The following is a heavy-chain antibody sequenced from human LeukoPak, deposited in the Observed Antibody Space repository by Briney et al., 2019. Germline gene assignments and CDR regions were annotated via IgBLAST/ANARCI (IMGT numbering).Heavy chain of an antibody. J-gene: IGHJ3*02. D-gene: IGHD1-26*01. Sequence: PGGSLRLSCAASGFTFSSYAMNWVRQPPGKGLEWVSVISGGDDSTYYADSVKGRFTISRDNSKNTLYLQMNSLRAEDTAVYYCAKQGGIYYGLRDVFDIWGQGTMVTVSS. CDR2: ISGGDDST. CDR1: GFTFSSYA. CDR3: AKQGGIYYGLRDVFDI. V-gene: IGHV3-23*01.